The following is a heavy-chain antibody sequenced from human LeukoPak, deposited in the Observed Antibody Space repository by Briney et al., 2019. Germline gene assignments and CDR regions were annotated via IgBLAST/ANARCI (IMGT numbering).Heavy chain of an antibody. D-gene: IGHD3-10*01. V-gene: IGHV1-18*01. Sequence: ASVKVSCKASGYTFTSYGISWVRQAPGQGLEWMGWISAYNGNTNYAQKLQGRVTMTTDTSTSTAYMELRSLRSDDTAVCYCARDFRGVTSLDYWGQGTLVTVSS. CDR1: GYTFTSYG. CDR3: ARDFRGVTSLDY. J-gene: IGHJ4*02. CDR2: ISAYNGNT.